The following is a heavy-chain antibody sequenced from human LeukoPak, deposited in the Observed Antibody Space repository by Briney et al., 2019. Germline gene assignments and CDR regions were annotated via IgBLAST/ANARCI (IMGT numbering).Heavy chain of an antibody. CDR3: ARDGGYSRSWHSFDY. CDR2: ISGSSSTI. Sequence: GGSLRLSCAASGFTFSSYSMNWVRQAPGKGLEWVSYISGSSSTIYYADSVKGRFTISRDNAKNSLYLQMNSLRAEDTAVYYCARDGGYSRSWHSFDYWGQGTLVTVSS. J-gene: IGHJ4*02. V-gene: IGHV3-48*04. CDR1: GFTFSSYS. D-gene: IGHD6-13*01.